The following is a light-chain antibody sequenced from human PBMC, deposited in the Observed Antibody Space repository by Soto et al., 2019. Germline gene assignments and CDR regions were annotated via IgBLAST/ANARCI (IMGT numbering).Light chain of an antibody. CDR3: AVWDDSLRFVV. J-gene: IGLJ2*01. CDR1: TSNVGSNL. CDR2: NDY. Sequence: QSVLAQPPSASGTPGQRVTISCSGSTSNVGSNLASWYQQLPGSAPKLLIYNDYERPSGVPDRFSGSKSGTSASLGISGLRSKDEADYFCAVWDDSLRFVVFCGGTKLTVL. V-gene: IGLV1-47*02.